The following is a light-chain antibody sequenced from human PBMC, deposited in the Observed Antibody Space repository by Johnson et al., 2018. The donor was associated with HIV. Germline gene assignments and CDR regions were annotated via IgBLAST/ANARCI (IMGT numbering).Light chain of an antibody. CDR1: RSSTGRNY. CDR3: GTWDSSLSAHV. CDR2: ENN. V-gene: IGLV1-51*02. Sequence: QFVLTQPPSVSAAPGQKVTIYCSGSRSSTGRNYASWYQQLPGTAPKLLIYENNKRPSGIPDRFSGSKSGTSATLGITGLQTGDEADYYCGTWDSSLSAHVFGTGTKVTVL. J-gene: IGLJ1*01.